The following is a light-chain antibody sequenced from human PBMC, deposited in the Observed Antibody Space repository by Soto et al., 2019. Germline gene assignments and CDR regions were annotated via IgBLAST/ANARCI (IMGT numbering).Light chain of an antibody. CDR3: QQYNNWIT. Sequence: EIVIAQSPAPPSLSPGERAILXCRASQSISINLAWYQQKPGQAPRLLIYAASNRATGVPARFSGSWSGTEFTLTISSLQSEDFAVYYCQQYNNWITFGQGTRLEIK. J-gene: IGKJ5*01. CDR2: AAS. CDR1: QSISIN. V-gene: IGKV3-15*01.